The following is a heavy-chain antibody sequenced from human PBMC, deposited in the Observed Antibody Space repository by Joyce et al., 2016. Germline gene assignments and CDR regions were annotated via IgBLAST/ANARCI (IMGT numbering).Heavy chain of an antibody. V-gene: IGHV4-39*07. CDR2: ISYSGST. D-gene: IGHD3-10*01. J-gene: IGHJ4*02. Sequence: QLQLQESGPGLVKPSETLSLTCTVSGGSISSSSYYWGWIRPPPGKGLEWIGSISYSGSTFYNPSLKSRVTISLDTSKNQFSLKLSSVTAADTAVYYCARDVLMVRGPLGYWGQGTLVTVSS. CDR1: GGSISSSSYY. CDR3: ARDVLMVRGPLGY.